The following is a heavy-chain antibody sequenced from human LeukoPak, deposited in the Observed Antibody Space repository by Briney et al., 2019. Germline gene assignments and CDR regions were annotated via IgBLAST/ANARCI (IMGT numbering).Heavy chain of an antibody. CDR2: ISSSSIYI. J-gene: IGHJ4*02. V-gene: IGHV3-21*01. D-gene: IGHD6-13*01. CDR3: ARDGRTRIAAAGTGSYFDY. CDR1: GFTFSSYS. Sequence: PGGSLTLSCAASGFTFSSYSMNWVRQAPGKGLEWVASISSSSIYIYYADSVKGRFTISRDNAKNSLYLQMNSLRAEDTAVYYCARDGRTRIAAAGTGSYFDYWGQGTLVTVSS.